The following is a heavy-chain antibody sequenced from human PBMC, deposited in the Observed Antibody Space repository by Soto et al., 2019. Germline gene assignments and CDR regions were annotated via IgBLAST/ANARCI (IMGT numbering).Heavy chain of an antibody. Sequence: SETLSLTCAISGDSVSSNSAAWNWIRQSPSRGLEWLGMTYYRSKWYNDYAVSVKSRITINPDTSKNQFSLQLNSVTPEDTAVYYCARAWIQLWYFDYWGQGTLVTVSS. CDR2: TYYRSKWYN. D-gene: IGHD5-18*01. CDR1: GDSVSSNSAA. J-gene: IGHJ4*02. V-gene: IGHV6-1*01. CDR3: ARAWIQLWYFDY.